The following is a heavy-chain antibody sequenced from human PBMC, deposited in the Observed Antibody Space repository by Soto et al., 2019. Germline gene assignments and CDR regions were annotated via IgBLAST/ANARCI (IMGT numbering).Heavy chain of an antibody. CDR3: ARDGWGRDFWTHYYYYGMDV. J-gene: IGHJ6*02. V-gene: IGHV4-30-4*01. CDR1: GGSISSGDYY. Sequence: PSETLSLTCTVSGGSISSGDYYLRWIRQPPGKGLEWIGYIYYSGSTYYNPSLKSRVTISVDTSKNQFSLKLSSVTAADTAVYYWARDGWGRDFWTHYYYYGMDVWGQGTTVPVSS. D-gene: IGHD3-3*01. CDR2: IYYSGST.